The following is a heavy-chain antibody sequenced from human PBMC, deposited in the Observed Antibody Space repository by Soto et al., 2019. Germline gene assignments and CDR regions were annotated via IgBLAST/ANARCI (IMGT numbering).Heavy chain of an antibody. D-gene: IGHD6-19*01. CDR3: AKGTSSGWSRGYFDY. J-gene: IGHJ4*02. CDR1: GFTFSSYA. V-gene: IGHV3-23*01. Sequence: GGSLRLSCAASGFTFSSYAMSWVRQAPGKGLEWVSAISGSGGSTYYADSVRGRFTISRDNSKNTLYLQMNSLRAEDTAVYYCAKGTSSGWSRGYFDYWGQGTLVTVSS. CDR2: ISGSGGST.